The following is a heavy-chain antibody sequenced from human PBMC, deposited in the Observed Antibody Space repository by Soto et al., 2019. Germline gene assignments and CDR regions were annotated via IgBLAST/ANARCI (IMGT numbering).Heavy chain of an antibody. D-gene: IGHD3-10*01. Sequence: EVQLLESGGGLVQPGGSLRLSCSGSGFTFDNYAMNWVRQAPGKGLEWVSGISATGGSTYYAASVRGRFGISRDNSKNTLDLQMNSLRAEDTAVYYCARSLDVFLWLGELLSLGFDSWGQGTLVTASS. CDR3: ARSLDVFLWLGELLSLGFDS. V-gene: IGHV3-23*01. CDR1: GFTFDNYA. CDR2: ISATGGST. J-gene: IGHJ4*02.